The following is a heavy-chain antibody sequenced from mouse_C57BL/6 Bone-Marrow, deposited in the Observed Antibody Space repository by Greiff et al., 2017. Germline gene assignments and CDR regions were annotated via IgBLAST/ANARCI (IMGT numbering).Heavy chain of an antibody. CDR3: AREGYSNYPHYYAMDD. J-gene: IGHJ4*01. CDR2: LDPSDSYT. CDR1: GYTFTSYW. Sequence: QVQLQQPGAELVMPGASVKLSCKASGYTFTSYWMHWVKQRPGQGLEWIGELDPSDSYTNYNQKFKGKSTLTVDKSSSTAYMQLSSLTSEDSAGYYCAREGYSNYPHYYAMDDWGQGTSVTVSS. D-gene: IGHD2-5*01. V-gene: IGHV1-69*01.